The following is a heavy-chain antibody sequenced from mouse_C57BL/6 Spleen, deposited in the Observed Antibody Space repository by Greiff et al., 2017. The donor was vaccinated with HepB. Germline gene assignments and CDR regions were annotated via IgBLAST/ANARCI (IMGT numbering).Heavy chain of an antibody. CDR2: INPNNGGT. D-gene: IGHD1-1*01. Sequence: VQLKESGPELVKPGASVKMSCKASGYTFTDYNMHWVKQSHGKSLEWIGYINPNNGGTSYNQKFKGKATLTVNKSSSTAYMELRSLTSEDSAVYYCARKRVTTVVPFDYWGQGTTLTVSS. CDR3: ARKRVTTVVPFDY. CDR1: GYTFTDYN. V-gene: IGHV1-22*01. J-gene: IGHJ2*01.